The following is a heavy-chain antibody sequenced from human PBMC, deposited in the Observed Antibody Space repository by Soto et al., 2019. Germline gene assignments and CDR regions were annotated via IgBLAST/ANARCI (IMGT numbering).Heavy chain of an antibody. CDR2: ISYDGSNK. J-gene: IGHJ3*02. CDR3: ARDSNYYDSSGYWAGDAFDI. Sequence: QVQLVESGGGVVQPGRSLRLSCAASGFTFSSYAMHWVRQAPGKGLEWVAVISYDGSNKYYADSVKGPFTISRDNSKNTLYLQMNSLRAEDTAVYYCARDSNYYDSSGYWAGDAFDIWGQGTIVTASS. CDR1: GFTFSSYA. D-gene: IGHD3-22*01. V-gene: IGHV3-30-3*01.